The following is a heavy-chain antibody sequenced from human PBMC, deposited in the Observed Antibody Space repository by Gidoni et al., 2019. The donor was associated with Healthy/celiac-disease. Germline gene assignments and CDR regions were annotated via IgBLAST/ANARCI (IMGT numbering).Heavy chain of an antibody. J-gene: IGHJ5*02. CDR2: IIPIFGTA. CDR1: GGTFSSYA. D-gene: IGHD3-10*01. V-gene: IGHV1-69*01. Sequence: QVQRVQSGAEVKKPGSSVKVSCKASGGTFSSYAISWVRQAPGQGLEWMGGIIPIFGTANYAQKFQGRVTITADESTSTAYMELSSLRSEDTAVYYCARDYYGSGSYIGNWFDPWGQGTLVTVSS. CDR3: ARDYYGSGSYIGNWFDP.